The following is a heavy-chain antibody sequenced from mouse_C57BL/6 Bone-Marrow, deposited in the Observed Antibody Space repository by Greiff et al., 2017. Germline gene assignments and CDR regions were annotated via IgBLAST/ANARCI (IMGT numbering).Heavy chain of an antibody. Sequence: LKVSGPGILQPSQTLSLTCSFSGFSLSTFGMGVGWIRQPSGKGLEWLAHIWWDDDKYYNPALKSRLTNSKDTSKNQVFLKIANVDTADTATYYCARARHYGSSYQFAYWGQGTLVTVSA. CDR1: GFSLSTFGMG. D-gene: IGHD1-1*01. V-gene: IGHV8-8*01. J-gene: IGHJ3*01. CDR2: IWWDDDK. CDR3: ARARHYGSSYQFAY.